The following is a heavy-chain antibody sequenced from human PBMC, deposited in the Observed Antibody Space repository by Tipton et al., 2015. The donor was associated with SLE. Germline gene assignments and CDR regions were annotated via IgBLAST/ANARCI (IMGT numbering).Heavy chain of an antibody. J-gene: IGHJ6*02. V-gene: IGHV1-69*01. CDR3: ARASSGTNYYGMDV. Sequence: QLVQSGAEVKKPGSSVKVSCKASGDTFSSYAVSWVRQAPGQGLEWMGGIIPIFGAANYAQQFQGRVTITADESTSTAYMEMSSLRSEDTAIYFCARASSGTNYYGMDVWGQGTTVTVSS. D-gene: IGHD3-10*01. CDR2: IIPIFGAA. CDR1: GDTFSSYA.